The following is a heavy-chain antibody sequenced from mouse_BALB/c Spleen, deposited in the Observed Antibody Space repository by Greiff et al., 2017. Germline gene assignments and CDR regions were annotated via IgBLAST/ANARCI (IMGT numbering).Heavy chain of an antibody. Sequence: VKLVESGAELARPGASVKLSCKASGYTFTDYYINWVKQRTGQGLEWIGEIYPGSGNTYYNEKFKGKATLTADKSSSTAYMQLSSLTSEDSAVYFCARYYRYDVRAMDYWGQGTSVTVSS. J-gene: IGHJ4*01. V-gene: IGHV1-77*01. CDR1: GYTFTDYY. D-gene: IGHD2-14*01. CDR2: IYPGSGNT. CDR3: ARYYRYDVRAMDY.